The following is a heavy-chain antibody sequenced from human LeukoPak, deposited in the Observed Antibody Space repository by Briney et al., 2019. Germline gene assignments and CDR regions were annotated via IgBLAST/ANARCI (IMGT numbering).Heavy chain of an antibody. CDR2: ITDSGRKT. Sequence: GGSLRLSCAASGLIFSNYAMNWVRQASGKGLEWVSGITDSGRKTYYADSVKGRFSISRDNSKNTVYLQMSDLRAEDTAVYYCAKITKATTPNYWGQGTLVTVSS. J-gene: IGHJ4*02. CDR3: AKITKATTPNY. D-gene: IGHD4-17*01. CDR1: GLIFSNYA. V-gene: IGHV3-23*01.